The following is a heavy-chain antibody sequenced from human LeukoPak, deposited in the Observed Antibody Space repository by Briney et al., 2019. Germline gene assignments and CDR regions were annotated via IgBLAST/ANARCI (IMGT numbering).Heavy chain of an antibody. J-gene: IGHJ4*02. V-gene: IGHV3-21*01. Sequence: GGSLRLSCAASGFTFSIYSMNWVRQAPGKGLEWVSSISSSSSYIYCADSVKGRFTISRDNAKNSLYLQMNSLRAEDTAVYYCASNYDSSNYYGFDYWGQGTLVTVSS. CDR3: ASNYDSSNYYGFDY. D-gene: IGHD3-22*01. CDR1: GFTFSIYS. CDR2: ISSSSSYI.